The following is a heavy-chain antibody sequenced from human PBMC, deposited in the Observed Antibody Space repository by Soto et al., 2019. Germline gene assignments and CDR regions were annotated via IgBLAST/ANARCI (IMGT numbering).Heavy chain of an antibody. Sequence: SVKVSCKASGGTFSSYTISWVRQAPGQGLEWMGRIIPILGIANYAQKFQGRVTVTADKSTSTAYMELSSLRSEDTAVYYCATNLYGELFDYWGQGTLVTVSS. D-gene: IGHD4-17*01. CDR3: ATNLYGELFDY. V-gene: IGHV1-69*02. CDR1: GGTFSSYT. CDR2: IIPILGIA. J-gene: IGHJ4*02.